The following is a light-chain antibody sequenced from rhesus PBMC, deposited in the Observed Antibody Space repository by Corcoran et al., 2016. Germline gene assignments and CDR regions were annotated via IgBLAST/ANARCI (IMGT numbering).Light chain of an antibody. CDR3: QQYNDLLT. CDR2: SAY. Sequence: EIVMTQSPATLSLSPGETATLSCRASESVGSYLSWYQQKRGQAPKLLVHSAYFRGTGIPDRVSGSGSRTEFTFTISSLEPEDVGVYHCQQYNDLLTFGGGTKVEIK. V-gene: IGKV3-40*03. J-gene: IGKJ4*01. CDR1: ESVGSY.